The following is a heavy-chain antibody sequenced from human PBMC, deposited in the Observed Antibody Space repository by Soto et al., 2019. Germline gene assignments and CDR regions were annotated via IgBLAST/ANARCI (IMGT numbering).Heavy chain of an antibody. CDR2: INPSGGST. J-gene: IGHJ4*02. V-gene: IGHV1-46*01. Sequence: ASVKVSCKASGYTFTSYYMHWVRQAPGQGLEWMGIINPSGGSTSYAQKFQGRVTMTRDTSTSTVYMELSSLRSEDTAVYYCARQLAYYDFWSGYGSPPNFDYWGQGTLVTVSS. D-gene: IGHD3-3*01. CDR3: ARQLAYYDFWSGYGSPPNFDY. CDR1: GYTFTSYY.